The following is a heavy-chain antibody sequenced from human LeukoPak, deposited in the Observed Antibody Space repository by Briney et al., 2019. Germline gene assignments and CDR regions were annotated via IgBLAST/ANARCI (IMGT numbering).Heavy chain of an antibody. CDR3: GRGASRSFDY. V-gene: IGHV4-59*12. J-gene: IGHJ4*02. CDR2: IYYSGST. CDR1: GGSISSYY. Sequence: SETLSLTCTVSGGSISSYYWSWIRQPPGKGLEWIGYIYYSGSTYYNPSLKSRVTITVDTSKNQFSLKLSSVTGADPAGDYCGRGASRSFDYWGQGTLVTVSS.